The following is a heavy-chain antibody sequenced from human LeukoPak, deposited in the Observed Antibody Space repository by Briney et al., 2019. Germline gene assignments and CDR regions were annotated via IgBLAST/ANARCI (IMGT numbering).Heavy chain of an antibody. J-gene: IGHJ5*02. CDR1: GFTFSSYA. Sequence: GGSLRLSCAASGFTFSSYAMSWVRQAPGKGLEWVSAISGSGGSTYYADSVKGRFTISRDNSKNTLYLQMNSLRAEDTAVYYCAKGMRGVVAVKLLDPWGQGTLVTVSS. D-gene: IGHD3-22*01. V-gene: IGHV3-23*01. CDR2: ISGSGGST. CDR3: AKGMRGVVAVKLLDP.